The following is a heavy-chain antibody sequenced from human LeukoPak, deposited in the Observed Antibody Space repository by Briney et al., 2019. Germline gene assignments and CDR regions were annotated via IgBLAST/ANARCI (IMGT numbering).Heavy chain of an antibody. CDR3: ARGDDGY. V-gene: IGHV3-30-3*01. CDR2: ISYDGSNK. D-gene: IGHD2-21*02. CDR1: GFTFSSYA. J-gene: IGHJ4*02. Sequence: GGSLRLSCAASGFTFSSYAMHWVRQAPGKGLEWVAVISYDGSNKYYADSVKGRFTISRDNSKNTLYLQMNSLRAEDTAAYYRARGDDGYWGQGTLVTVSS.